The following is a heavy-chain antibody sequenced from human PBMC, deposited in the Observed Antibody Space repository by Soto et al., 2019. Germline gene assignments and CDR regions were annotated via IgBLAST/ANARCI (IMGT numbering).Heavy chain of an antibody. J-gene: IGHJ3*02. CDR2: IIPILGIA. CDR1: GGTFSSYT. Sequence: GASVKVSCKASGGTFSSYTISWVRQAPGQGLEWMGRIIPILGIANYAQKFQGRVTITADKSTSTAYMELSSLRSEDTAVYYCATRGGEARPDDAFDIWGQGTMVTVSS. V-gene: IGHV1-69*02. CDR3: ATRGGEARPDDAFDI. D-gene: IGHD6-6*01.